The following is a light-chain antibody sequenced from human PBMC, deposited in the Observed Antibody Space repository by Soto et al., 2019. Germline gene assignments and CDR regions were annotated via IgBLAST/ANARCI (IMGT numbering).Light chain of an antibody. CDR2: GAS. Sequence: EIVMTQSPVTLSVSPGERATLSCRASRSVTSNLAWYQQKLGQPPRLLIYGASTRATGIPARFSGSGSETEFTLTISSLQSEDFAVYYCQQYNNWPLTFGGGTKVDIK. V-gene: IGKV3-15*01. CDR3: QQYNNWPLT. J-gene: IGKJ4*01. CDR1: RSVTSN.